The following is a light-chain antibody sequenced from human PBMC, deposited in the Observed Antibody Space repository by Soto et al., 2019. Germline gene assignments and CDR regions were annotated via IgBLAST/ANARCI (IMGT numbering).Light chain of an antibody. CDR1: QGVSRK. CDR2: GAS. J-gene: IGKJ3*01. CDR3: QQRSNWPPIFT. V-gene: IGKV3-11*01. Sequence: DIVMTQSPATLSVAPGERVTFSCRASQGVSRKLAWYQHKPGQAPRLLISGASTGATGIPARFSGSGSGTDFTLTISSLEPEDFAVYYCQQRSNWPPIFTFGPGTKVDIK.